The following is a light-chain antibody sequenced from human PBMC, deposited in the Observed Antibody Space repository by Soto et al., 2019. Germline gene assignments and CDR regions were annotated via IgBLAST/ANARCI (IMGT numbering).Light chain of an antibody. CDR2: GAS. Sequence: EIVMTQSPATLSVSPGERATLSCKASQSVRNNLAWYQQKPGQAPRLLIYGASTRATGIPARFSGSGSGTEFTLSISSLQSEDFAVYYCQQHNDGPRTFSQGTKVEIK. CDR1: QSVRNN. V-gene: IGKV3-15*01. CDR3: QQHNDGPRT. J-gene: IGKJ2*01.